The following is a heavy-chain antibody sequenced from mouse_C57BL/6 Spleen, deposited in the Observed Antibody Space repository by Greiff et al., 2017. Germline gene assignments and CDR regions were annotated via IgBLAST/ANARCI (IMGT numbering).Heavy chain of an antibody. V-gene: IGHV1-58*01. J-gene: IGHJ2*01. Sequence: EVKLQESGPELVKPGASVKISCKASGYAFSSSWMNWVKQRPGKGLEWIGYIYIGNGYTEYNEKFKGKATLTSDTSSSTAYMQLSSLTSEDSAIYFCARGGVVAPDYWGQGTTLTVSS. D-gene: IGHD1-1*01. CDR3: ARGGVVAPDY. CDR1: GYAFSSSW. CDR2: IYIGNGYT.